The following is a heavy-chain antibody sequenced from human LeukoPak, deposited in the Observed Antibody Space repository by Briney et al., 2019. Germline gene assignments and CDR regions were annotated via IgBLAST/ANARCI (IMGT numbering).Heavy chain of an antibody. CDR3: ARETYCGGDCYAQYYFDY. J-gene: IGHJ4*02. Sequence: SGGSLRLSCAASGFTFSSYSMNWVRQAPGKGLEWVSSISSSSSYIYYADSVKGRFTISRDNAKNSLYLQMNSLRAEDTAVYYCARETYCGGDCYAQYYFDYWGQGTLVTVSS. CDR1: GFTFSSYS. V-gene: IGHV3-21*01. D-gene: IGHD2-21*02. CDR2: ISSSSSYI.